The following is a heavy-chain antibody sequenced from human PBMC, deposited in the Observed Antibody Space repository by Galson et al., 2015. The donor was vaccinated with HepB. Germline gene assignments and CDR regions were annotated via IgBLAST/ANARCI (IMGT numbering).Heavy chain of an antibody. CDR1: GFTFSGSA. J-gene: IGHJ6*02. D-gene: IGHD2-8*02. CDR2: IRSKANSYAT. CDR3: TRQSTDYYYGMDV. V-gene: IGHV3-73*01. Sequence: SLRLSCAASGFTFSGSAMHWVRQASGKGLEWVGRIRSKANSYATAYAASVKGRFTISRDDSKNTAYLQMNSLKTEDTAVYYCTRQSTDYYYGMDVWGQGTTVTVSS.